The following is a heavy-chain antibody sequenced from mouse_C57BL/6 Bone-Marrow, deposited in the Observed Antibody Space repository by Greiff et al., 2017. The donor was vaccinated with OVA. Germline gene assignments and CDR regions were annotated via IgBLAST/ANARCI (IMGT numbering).Heavy chain of an antibody. V-gene: IGHV5-9-1*02. J-gene: IGHJ4*01. CDR3: TRLLDAMDY. D-gene: IGHD2-1*01. CDR1: GFTFSSYA. Sequence: EVKLQESGEGLVKPGGSLKLSCAASGFTFSSYAMSWVRQTPEKRLEWVAYISSGGDYIYYAETVKGRFTISRDNARNTLYLQMSSLKSEDTAMYYCTRLLDAMDYWGQGTSVTVSS. CDR2: ISSGGDYI.